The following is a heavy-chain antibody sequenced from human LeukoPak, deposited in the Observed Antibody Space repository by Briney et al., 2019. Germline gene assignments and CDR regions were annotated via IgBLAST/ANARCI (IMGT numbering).Heavy chain of an antibody. Sequence: ASVKVSCKASGYTFTSYYMHWVRQAPGQGLEWMGIINPSGGSTSYAQKFQGRVTMTEDTSTDTAYMELSSLRSEDTAVYYCATDPNWNDKGNYWGQGTLVTVSS. V-gene: IGHV1-46*01. D-gene: IGHD1-1*01. J-gene: IGHJ4*02. CDR1: GYTFTSYY. CDR3: ATDPNWNDKGNY. CDR2: INPSGGST.